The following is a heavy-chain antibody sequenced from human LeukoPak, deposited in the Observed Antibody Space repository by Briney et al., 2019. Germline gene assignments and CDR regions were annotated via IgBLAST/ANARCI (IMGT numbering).Heavy chain of an antibody. J-gene: IGHJ4*02. CDR3: ARDDYGGNSVSDY. CDR2: INWNGGST. D-gene: IGHD4-23*01. CDR1: GFTFDDYG. V-gene: IGHV3-20*04. Sequence: PGGSLRLSCAASGFTFDDYGMSWVLHAPGKGLEWVSGINWNGGSTGYADSVKGRFTISRDNAKNSLYLQMNSLRAEDTALYYCARDDYGGNSVSDYWGQGTLVTVSS.